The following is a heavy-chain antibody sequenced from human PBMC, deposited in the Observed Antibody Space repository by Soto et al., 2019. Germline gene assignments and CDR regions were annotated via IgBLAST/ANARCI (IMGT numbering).Heavy chain of an antibody. Sequence: QVQLQESGPGLVKPSETLSLTCIVSGGSISSKYWSWIRQPPGKGLEWIGYIYYSGSTDYNPSLKSWVTLSVDTAKNPFSLKLGSVAAADPAVYFCARHYYDFWSGLGGPYFEFWGRGTPVTVSS. J-gene: IGHJ4*02. CDR2: IYYSGST. CDR1: GGSISSKY. CDR3: ARHYYDFWSGLGGPYFEF. D-gene: IGHD3-3*01. V-gene: IGHV4-59*08.